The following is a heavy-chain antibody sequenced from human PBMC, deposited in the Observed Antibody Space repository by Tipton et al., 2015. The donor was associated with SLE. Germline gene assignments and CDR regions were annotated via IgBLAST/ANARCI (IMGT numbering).Heavy chain of an antibody. CDR3: ARDHRGEGHYYFYMDV. V-gene: IGHV4-38-2*02. J-gene: IGHJ6*03. CDR1: GYSISSGFY. CDR2: IHQSGST. D-gene: IGHD3-10*01. Sequence: TLSLTCSVSGYSISSGFYWAWIRQPPGKGLEWIGSIHQSGSTFYSSSLKSRVTISVDTSRIQFSLNLSSVTAADTAVYYCARDHRGEGHYYFYMDVWGKGTTVTVSS.